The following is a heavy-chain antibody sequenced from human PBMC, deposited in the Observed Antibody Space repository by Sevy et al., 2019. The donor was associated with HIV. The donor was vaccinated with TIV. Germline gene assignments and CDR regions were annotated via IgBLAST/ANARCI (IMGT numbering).Heavy chain of an antibody. CDR3: AKASTAYDYVWGSYRLGLGHKTMNDAFDI. D-gene: IGHD3-16*02. CDR1: GFTFSSYA. J-gene: IGHJ3*02. Sequence: GGSLRLSCAASGFTFSSYAMSWVRQAPGKGLEWVSAISGSGGSTYYADSVKGRFTISRDNSKNTLYLQMNSLRAEDMAVYYCAKASTAYDYVWGSYRLGLGHKTMNDAFDIWGQRTMVTVSS. CDR2: ISGSGGST. V-gene: IGHV3-23*01.